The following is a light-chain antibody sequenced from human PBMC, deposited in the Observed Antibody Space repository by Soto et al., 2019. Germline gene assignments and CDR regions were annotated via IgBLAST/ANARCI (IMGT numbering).Light chain of an antibody. Sequence: QSALTQPASLSWSPCKSITISCPGTRSDVGGYNYVSWYQQHPGKAPKLMIYDVSNRPSGVSNRFSGSKSGNTASLTISGLQAEDEADYYCSSYTSSRTLYVFGTGTKVTVL. V-gene: IGLV2-14*01. CDR2: DVS. CDR3: SSYTSSRTLYV. J-gene: IGLJ1*01. CDR1: RSDVGGYNY.